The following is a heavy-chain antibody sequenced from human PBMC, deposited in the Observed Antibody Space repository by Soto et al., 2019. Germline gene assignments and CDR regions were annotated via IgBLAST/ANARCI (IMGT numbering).Heavy chain of an antibody. CDR2: IGTAGDT. J-gene: IGHJ6*02. CDR3: ASDPSGWGLDV. CDR1: GFSFSSYD. Sequence: EVQLVESGGGLVQPGGSLRLSCAASGFSFSSYDIQWVRQAAGKGLEWVSAIGTAGDTHYSGSVKGRFTISRENAKSSSYLQMNSLGAEDTAVYYCASDPSGWGLDVWGQGTTVTVSS. D-gene: IGHD2-15*01. V-gene: IGHV3-13*01.